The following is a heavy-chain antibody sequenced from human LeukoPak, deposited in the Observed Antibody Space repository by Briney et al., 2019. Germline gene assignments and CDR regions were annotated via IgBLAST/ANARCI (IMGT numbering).Heavy chain of an antibody. V-gene: IGHV3-7*01. CDR1: GFTFSYYW. J-gene: IGHJ5*02. Sequence: GGSLRLSCTASGFTFSYYWMTWVRQAPGKGLEWAANIKQDGTEKYYVDSVKGRFTISRDNAKNSLYLQMNSLRAEDTAVYYCARGGSSSLTPWGQGTLVTVSS. D-gene: IGHD6-13*01. CDR3: ARGGSSSLTP. CDR2: IKQDGTEK.